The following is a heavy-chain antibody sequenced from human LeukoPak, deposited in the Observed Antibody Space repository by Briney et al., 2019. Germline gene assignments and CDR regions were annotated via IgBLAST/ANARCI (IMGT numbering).Heavy chain of an antibody. J-gene: IGHJ4*02. CDR1: GFTFSSYE. V-gene: IGHV3-48*03. CDR3: AGITMPTGPFDY. Sequence: PGGSLRLSCAASGFTFSSYEMNWVRQAPGKGLEWVSYISSSGSTIYYADSVKGRFTISRDNAKNSLYLQMNSLRAEDTAVYYCAGITMPTGPFDYWGQGTLVTVSS. CDR2: ISSSGSTI. D-gene: IGHD3-10*01.